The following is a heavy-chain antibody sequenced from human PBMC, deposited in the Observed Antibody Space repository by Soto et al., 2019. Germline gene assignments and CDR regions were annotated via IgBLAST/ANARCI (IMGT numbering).Heavy chain of an antibody. Sequence: GGSLRLSCAASGFTFSSYGMHWVRQAPGKGLEWVAVIWYDGSNKYYADSVKGRFTISRDNSKNTLFLQMNGLRAEDTAIYYCAKGGSAFYPRFFDNWGLGTLVTVSS. V-gene: IGHV3-33*03. CDR3: AKGGSAFYPRFFDN. D-gene: IGHD3-22*01. CDR2: IWYDGSNK. J-gene: IGHJ4*02. CDR1: GFTFSSYG.